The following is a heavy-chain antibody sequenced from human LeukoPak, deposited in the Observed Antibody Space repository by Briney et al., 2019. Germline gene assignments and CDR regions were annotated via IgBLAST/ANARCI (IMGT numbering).Heavy chain of an antibody. CDR2: ISAYNGNT. D-gene: IGHD3-9*01. V-gene: IGHV1-18*01. CDR1: GYTFTSYG. CDR3: ARGYYDILTGYLTPANWFDP. J-gene: IGHJ5*02. Sequence: ASVKVSCKASGYTFTSYGISWVRQAPGQGLEWMGWISAYNGNTNYAQKLQGRVTMTTDTSTSTAYMELRSPRSDDTAVYYCARGYYDILTGYLTPANWFDPWGQGTLVTVSS.